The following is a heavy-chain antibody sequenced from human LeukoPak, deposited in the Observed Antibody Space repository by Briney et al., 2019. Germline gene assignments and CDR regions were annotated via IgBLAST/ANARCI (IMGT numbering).Heavy chain of an antibody. Sequence: SETLSLTCAVYGGSFSGYYWSWIRQPPGKGLEWIGEINHSGSTNYNPSLKSRVTISVDTSKNQFSLKLSSVTAADTAVYYCARENTANSSGYCSFASAFDIWGQGTVVTVSS. CDR1: GGSFSGYY. CDR2: INHSGST. J-gene: IGHJ3*02. V-gene: IGHV4-34*01. D-gene: IGHD3-22*01. CDR3: ARENTANSSGYCSFASAFDI.